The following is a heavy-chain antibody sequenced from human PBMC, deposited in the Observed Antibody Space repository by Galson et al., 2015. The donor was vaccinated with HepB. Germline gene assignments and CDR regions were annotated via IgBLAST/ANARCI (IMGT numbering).Heavy chain of an antibody. CDR3: ARDAGVRDVFNWKEAGPQNDALDI. CDR2: IWYDGSNE. CDR1: GFTFSTYA. J-gene: IGHJ3*02. Sequence: SLRLSCAPSGFTFSTYAMHWVRQAPGKGLEWVAVIWYDGSNEDYAGPVKGRFTISRDNFKNTLYLQMNSLRVEDTAMYFCARDAGVRDVFNWKEAGPQNDALDIWGQGTRVTVSS. D-gene: IGHD1-20*01. V-gene: IGHV3-33*01.